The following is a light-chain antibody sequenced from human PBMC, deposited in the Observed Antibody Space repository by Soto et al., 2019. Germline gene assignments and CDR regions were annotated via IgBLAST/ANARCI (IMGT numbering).Light chain of an antibody. CDR2: RNN. CDR1: SSNIGSNY. J-gene: IGLJ2*01. Sequence: QSVLTQPPSASGTPGQTVTISCSGSSSNIGSNYVFWYQQLPGTVPKLLIYRNNQRPSGVPDRFSGSKSGTSASLAISGLRSEDEGDYYCSAWDDSLLFGGGTKLTVL. V-gene: IGLV1-47*01. CDR3: SAWDDSLL.